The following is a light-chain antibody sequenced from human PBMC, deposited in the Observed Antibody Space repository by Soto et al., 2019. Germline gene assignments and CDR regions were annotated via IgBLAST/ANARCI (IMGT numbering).Light chain of an antibody. CDR2: GAS. CDR1: QSVSSN. V-gene: IGKV3-15*01. Sequence: TVLTQSPATLSVSPGERATLSCRASQSVSSNLAWYQQKPGQAPRLLIYGASTRATGIPARFSGSGSGTELTLTISSLQSEDFAVYYCQQYNNWPWTFGQGTKVDIK. CDR3: QQYNNWPWT. J-gene: IGKJ1*01.